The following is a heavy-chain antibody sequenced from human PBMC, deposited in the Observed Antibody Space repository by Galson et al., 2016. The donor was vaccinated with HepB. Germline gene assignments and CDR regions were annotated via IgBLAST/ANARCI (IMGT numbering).Heavy chain of an antibody. Sequence: SLRLSCAASGFTFSTFGFHWVRQTPGKGLEWMAATSFDGNKKYYADSVKGRFTISRDNSKNTLYLDMNSLRLEDTGVYYCAKGSASHLRSNFDYWGQGTLVTVSS. CDR1: GFTFSTFG. D-gene: IGHD2-2*01. J-gene: IGHJ4*02. V-gene: IGHV3-30*18. CDR3: AKGSASHLRSNFDY. CDR2: TSFDGNKK.